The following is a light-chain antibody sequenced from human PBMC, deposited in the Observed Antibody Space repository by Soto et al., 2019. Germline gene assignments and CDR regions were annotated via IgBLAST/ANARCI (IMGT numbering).Light chain of an antibody. CDR2: DVS. CDR1: SSDVGGYNY. J-gene: IGLJ2*01. V-gene: IGLV2-14*03. CDR3: SSYTAITTTRG. Sequence: QSALTQPASVSGSPGQSITLSCTGTSSDVGGYNYVSWYQQHPGKAPQLMIYDVSSRPSGVSHRFSGSKSGTTASLTISGLQAEDEAYYFCSSYTAITTTRGFGGGTKLTVL.